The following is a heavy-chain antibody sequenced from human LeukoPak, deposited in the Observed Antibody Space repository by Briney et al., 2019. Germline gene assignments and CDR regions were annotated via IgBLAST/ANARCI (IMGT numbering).Heavy chain of an antibody. D-gene: IGHD1-26*01. CDR2: INPYNGNT. CDR3: ATAAIDRWEILTHAFDI. CDR1: GYTFTSYG. Sequence: ASVKVSCKASGYTFTSYGINWVRQAPGQGLEWMGWINPYNGNTNYAQKFQGRVTMTTDTSTGTAYMELRSQRSDDTAVYYCATAAIDRWEILTHAFDIWGQGTMVTVSS. V-gene: IGHV1-18*01. J-gene: IGHJ3*02.